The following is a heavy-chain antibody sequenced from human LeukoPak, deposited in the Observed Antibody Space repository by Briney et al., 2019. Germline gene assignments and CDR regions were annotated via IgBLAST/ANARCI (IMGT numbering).Heavy chain of an antibody. CDR2: ISGSSSFI. Sequence: GGSLRLSCAASGFTFSLYSMNWVRQAPGKGLEWASSISGSSSFIYYADSVKGRFSISRDNAKNSLYLQMNSLRAEDTAVYYCARDFFGDNEGYWGQGTLVTVSS. CDR1: GFTFSLYS. D-gene: IGHD4-17*01. V-gene: IGHV3-21*01. CDR3: ARDFFGDNEGY. J-gene: IGHJ4*02.